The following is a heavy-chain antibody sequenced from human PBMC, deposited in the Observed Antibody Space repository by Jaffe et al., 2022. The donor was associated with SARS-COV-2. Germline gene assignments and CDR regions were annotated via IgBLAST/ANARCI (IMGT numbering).Heavy chain of an antibody. CDR1: GGSISSSSYY. J-gene: IGHJ5*02. Sequence: QLQLQESGPGLVKPSETLSLTCTVSGGSISSSSYYWGWIRQPPGKGLEWIGSIYYSGSTYYNPSLKSRVTISVDTSKNQFSLKLSSVTAADTAVYYCARRDVYYDILTGYNNWFDPWGQGTLVTVSS. CDR3: ARRDVYYDILTGYNNWFDP. D-gene: IGHD3-9*01. CDR2: IYYSGST. V-gene: IGHV4-39*01.